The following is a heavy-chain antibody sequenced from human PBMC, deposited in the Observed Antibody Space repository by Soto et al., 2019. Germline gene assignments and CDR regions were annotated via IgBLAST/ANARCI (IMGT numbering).Heavy chain of an antibody. CDR1: GLTFRSNG. Sequence: QVQLVESGGGVVKPGRSLRLSCQASGLTFRSNGRPGFRQAQGKGLGGVAVIWYDGSNKYYADSVKGRFTISRDNSKNTLYLQMNSLRAEDTAVYYCAREREGSGPPYYYGMDVWGQGTTVTVSS. J-gene: IGHJ6*02. V-gene: IGHV3-33*01. CDR2: IWYDGSNK. CDR3: AREREGSGPPYYYGMDV. D-gene: IGHD3-10*01.